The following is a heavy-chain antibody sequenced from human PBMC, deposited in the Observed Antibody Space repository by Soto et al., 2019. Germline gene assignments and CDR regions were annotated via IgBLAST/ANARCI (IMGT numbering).Heavy chain of an antibody. V-gene: IGHV5-10-1*01. CDR3: ARPYSRSWDIDY. Sequence: PXESLTISFTGSGYSFTSYSITLVRQMPGKGLEWMGRIDPTDSYTNYSPSFQGHVTISADKSINTAYLQWSSLKASGSAMYYCARPYSRSWDIDYWGQGTLVTVYS. CDR1: GYSFTSYS. CDR2: IDPTDSYT. D-gene: IGHD6-13*01. J-gene: IGHJ4*02.